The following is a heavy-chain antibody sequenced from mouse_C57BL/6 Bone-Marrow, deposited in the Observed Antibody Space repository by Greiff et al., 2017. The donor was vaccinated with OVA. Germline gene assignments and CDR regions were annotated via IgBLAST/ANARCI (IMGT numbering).Heavy chain of an antibody. J-gene: IGHJ4*01. Sequence: EVQLQQSVAELVRPGASVKLSCTASGFNIKNTYMHWVKQRPEQGLEWIGRIDPANGNTKYAPKFQGKATITADTSSNTAYLQLSSLTSEDTAIYYCARSPPFYYSNYDYYAMDYWGQGTSVTVSS. V-gene: IGHV14-3*01. CDR2: IDPANGNT. CDR3: ARSPPFYYSNYDYYAMDY. D-gene: IGHD2-5*01. CDR1: GFNIKNTY.